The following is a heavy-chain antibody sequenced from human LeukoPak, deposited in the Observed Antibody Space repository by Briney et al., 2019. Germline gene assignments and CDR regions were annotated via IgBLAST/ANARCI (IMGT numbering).Heavy chain of an antibody. V-gene: IGHV3-49*04. CDR2: IRSKAYGGTT. J-gene: IGHJ6*02. CDR3: TREYGDYPCYYGMDV. Sequence: GGSLRLSCTASGFTFGDYAMSWVRQAPGKGLEWVGFIRSKAYGGTTEYAASVKGRFTISRDGSKSIAYLQMDSLKTEDTAVYYCTREYGDYPCYYGMDVWGQGTTVTVSS. CDR1: GFTFGDYA. D-gene: IGHD4-17*01.